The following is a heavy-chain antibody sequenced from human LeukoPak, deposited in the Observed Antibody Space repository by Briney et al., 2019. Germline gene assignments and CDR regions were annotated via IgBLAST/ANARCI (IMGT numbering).Heavy chain of an antibody. J-gene: IGHJ4*02. CDR3: ARVDRVTAIDH. CDR1: GGSISSYY. Sequence: SETLSLTCTVSGGSISSYYWSWIRQPPGNGLEWIGYIYYSGSTNYNPSLKSRVTISVDTSKNQFSLKLSSVTAADTAVYYCARVDRVTAIDHWGQGTLVTVSS. D-gene: IGHD2-21*02. V-gene: IGHV4-59*01. CDR2: IYYSGST.